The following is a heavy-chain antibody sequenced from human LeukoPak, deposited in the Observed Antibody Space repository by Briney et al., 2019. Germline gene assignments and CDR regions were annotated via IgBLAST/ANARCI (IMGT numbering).Heavy chain of an antibody. J-gene: IGHJ4*02. CDR3: AKHKATAILPFDY. CDR1: GGSFSGYY. V-gene: IGHV3-23*01. D-gene: IGHD2-21*02. CDR2: ISGSGGST. Sequence: PSETLSLTCAVYGGSFSGYYWSWIRQPPGKGLEWVSAISGSGGSTYYADSVKGRFTISRDNSKNTLYLQMNSLRAEDTAVYYCAKHKATAILPFDYWGQGTLVTVSS.